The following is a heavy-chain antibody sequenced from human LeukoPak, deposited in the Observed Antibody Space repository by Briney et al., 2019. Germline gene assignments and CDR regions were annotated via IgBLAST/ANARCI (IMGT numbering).Heavy chain of an antibody. D-gene: IGHD3-3*01. CDR2: VHISETT. V-gene: IGHV4-4*07. CDR1: GGSISGYF. Sequence: SDTLSLTCTVSGGSISGYFWHWIRQPAGKGLEWIGRVHISETTIYNPSLKSRVTMSVDTSNNRFSLNLSSVTAADTAVYYCARGYRISEIRFFEWLLDYWGQGYLVTVSS. CDR3: ARGYRISEIRFFEWLLDY. J-gene: IGHJ4*02.